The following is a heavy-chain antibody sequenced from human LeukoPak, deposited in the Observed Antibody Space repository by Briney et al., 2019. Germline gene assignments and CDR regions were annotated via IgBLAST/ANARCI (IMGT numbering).Heavy chain of an antibody. CDR1: GYTFAIYG. CDR2: ISPYDGDT. Sequence: ASVKVSCKASGYTFAIYGISWVRQAPGQGLEWMAWISPYDGDTNYAQNFEGRVTMTTETSTSTAYMELRSLRSDGTAIYYCARDYCTRGGDCYKEDLFDPWGQGTLVTVSS. CDR3: ARDYCTRGGDCYKEDLFDP. V-gene: IGHV1-18*01. D-gene: IGHD2-21*02. J-gene: IGHJ5*02.